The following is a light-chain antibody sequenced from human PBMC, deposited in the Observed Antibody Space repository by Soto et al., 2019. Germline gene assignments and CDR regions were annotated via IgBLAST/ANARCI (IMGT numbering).Light chain of an antibody. CDR2: EAS. J-gene: IGKJ1*01. CDR1: QSVHSC. Sequence: DIQLTQSPSTLSASIGERVTITCRASQSVHSCLAWYQQKPGTAPRLLIYEASSLLSGFPSRFSGSGSGTEFTLTISSLQPDDFAVYYCQHYDSYSGAFGQGTKVDIK. V-gene: IGKV1-5*01. CDR3: QHYDSYSGA.